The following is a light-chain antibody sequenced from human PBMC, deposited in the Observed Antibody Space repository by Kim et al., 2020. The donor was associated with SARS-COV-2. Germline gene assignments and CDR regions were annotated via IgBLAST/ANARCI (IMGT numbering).Light chain of an antibody. CDR3: NSRDNRGNHRV. CDR1: SLRSYY. J-gene: IGLJ3*02. Sequence: SSELTQDPAVSVALGQTVRITCQGDSLRSYYASWYQQKPGQAPVLVIYGKNNRPSGIPDRFSGSSSGNTASLNITGAQAADEADYSCNSRDNRGNHRVF. V-gene: IGLV3-19*01. CDR2: GKN.